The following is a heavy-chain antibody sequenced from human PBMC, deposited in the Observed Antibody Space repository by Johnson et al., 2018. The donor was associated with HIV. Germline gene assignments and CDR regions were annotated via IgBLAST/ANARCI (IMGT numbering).Heavy chain of an antibody. Sequence: VLLVESGGGLVQPGGSLRLSCAASGFTFSNAWMSWVRQAPGKGLEWVGRIKSKTDGGTTDYAAPVKGRFTISRDNSKNTLYLQMNSLRGDDTAIYYCQKHNFGNYVSRALDIWGQGTVVTVSS. CDR1: GFTFSNAW. J-gene: IGHJ3*02. D-gene: IGHD4-17*01. CDR3: QKHNFGNYVSRALDI. V-gene: IGHV3-15*01. CDR2: IKSKTDGGTT.